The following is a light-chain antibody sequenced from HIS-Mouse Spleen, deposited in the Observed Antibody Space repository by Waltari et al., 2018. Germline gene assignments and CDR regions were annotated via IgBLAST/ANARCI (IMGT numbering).Light chain of an antibody. CDR2: LNSDGSH. Sequence: QLVLTQSPSASASLGASVKLTCTLSSGHSSYAIAWHQQQPEKGPRYLMKLNSDGSHSKGDGIPDRFSGSSSGAARYLTISSLQSEDEADYYCSSYTSSSTLGYVFGTGTKVTVL. CDR3: SSYTSSSTLGYV. V-gene: IGLV4-69*01. CDR1: SGHSSYA. J-gene: IGLJ1*01.